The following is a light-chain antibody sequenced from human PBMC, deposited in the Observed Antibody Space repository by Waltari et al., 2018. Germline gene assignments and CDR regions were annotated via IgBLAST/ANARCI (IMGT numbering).Light chain of an antibody. CDR2: DDS. Sequence: SAVRTQPPSISVAPGQTAKITCGGRNIGSKSVHWYQQRPGQAPQRLVFDDSARPPGIPDRFAGSHSEDTATLTISRVEAGDEADYYCQVWDSSSDWEFGEGTKLTV. CDR3: QVWDSSSDWE. CDR1: NIGSKS. J-gene: IGLJ2*01. V-gene: IGLV3-21*02.